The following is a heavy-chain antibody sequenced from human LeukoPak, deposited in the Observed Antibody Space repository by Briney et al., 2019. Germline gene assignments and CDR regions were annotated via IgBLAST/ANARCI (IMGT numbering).Heavy chain of an antibody. CDR3: AKGSAIAARPGXDXFDI. J-gene: IGHJ3*02. CDR2: IYSDNT. CDR1: GFTVSSNS. Sequence: GGSLRLSCTVSGFTVSSNSMSWVRQAPGKGLEWVSFIYSDNTHYSDSVKGRFTISRDNSKNTLYLQMNSLRAEDMALYYCAKGSAIAARPGXDXFDIXXXGXXVTV. V-gene: IGHV3-53*05. D-gene: IGHD6-6*01.